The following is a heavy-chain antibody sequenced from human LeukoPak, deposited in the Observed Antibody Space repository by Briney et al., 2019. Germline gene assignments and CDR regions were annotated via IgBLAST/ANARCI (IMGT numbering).Heavy chain of an antibody. CDR1: GFTFSDYY. CDR2: ISGSDGTI. Sequence: GGSLRLSCVVSGFTFSDYYMSWIRQAPGKGLEWVSYISGSDGTIKYADSVKGRFTISRDNAKNSLYLQMNSLRVEDTAVYYCAREFTQRDYWGQGTLVTVSS. V-gene: IGHV3-11*01. J-gene: IGHJ4*02. CDR3: AREFTQRDY.